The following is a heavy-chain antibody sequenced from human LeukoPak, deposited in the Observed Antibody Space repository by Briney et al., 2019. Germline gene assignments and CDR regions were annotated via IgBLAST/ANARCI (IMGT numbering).Heavy chain of an antibody. J-gene: IGHJ4*02. D-gene: IGHD3-16*01. CDR3: ARGPSLDYVWGSYFDY. CDR2: IYTSGST. Sequence: SETLSLTCTVSGGSISSYYWSWIRQPARKGLQWIGRIYTSGSTNYNPSLKSRVTMSVDTSKNQFSLKLSSVTAADTAVYYCARGPSLDYVWGSYFDYWGQGTLVTVSS. CDR1: GGSISSYY. V-gene: IGHV4-4*07.